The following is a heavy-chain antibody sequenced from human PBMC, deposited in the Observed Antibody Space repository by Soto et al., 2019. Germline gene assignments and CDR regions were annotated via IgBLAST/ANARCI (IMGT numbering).Heavy chain of an antibody. CDR2: VYARGAT. D-gene: IGHD4-17*01. V-gene: IGHV4-59*10. CDR1: GASITSYY. J-gene: IGHJ6*02. Sequence: SETLSLTCSVSGASITSYYWSWIRQSAGEGLQWIGRVYARGATNYNPSLKSRVTISGDTSKNQFSLKLTSVTAADTAVYYCARSSGDDSFYYGMDVWGHGTTVTVSS. CDR3: ARSSGDDSFYYGMDV.